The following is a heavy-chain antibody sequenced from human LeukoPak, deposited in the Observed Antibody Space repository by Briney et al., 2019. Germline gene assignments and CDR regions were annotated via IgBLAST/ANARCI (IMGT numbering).Heavy chain of an antibody. CDR1: GGSISSGGYY. CDR3: ASAYYYDGSGYYYFDY. D-gene: IGHD3-22*01. Sequence: SQTLSLTCTVSGGSISSGGYYWSWLRPHQGKDLEWIGYIYDSGSTYYNPSLKSRVTISADTSKNQFSLRLSSVTAADTAVYYCASAYYYDGSGYYYFDYWGQGTLVTVSS. CDR2: IYDSGST. V-gene: IGHV4-31*03. J-gene: IGHJ4*02.